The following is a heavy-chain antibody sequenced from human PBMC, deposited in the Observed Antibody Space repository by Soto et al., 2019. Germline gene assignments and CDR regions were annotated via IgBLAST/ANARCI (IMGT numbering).Heavy chain of an antibody. J-gene: IGHJ4*02. CDR3: ARHKLRGKSGWYAPFDY. D-gene: IGHD6-19*01. V-gene: IGHV4-59*01. CDR1: GGSISSYY. Sequence: SETLSLTCTVSGGSISSYYWSWIRQPPGKGLEWIGYIYYSGSTNYNPSLKSRVTISVDTSKSQFSLKLSSVTAADTAVYYCARHKLRGKSGWYAPFDYWGQG. CDR2: IYYSGST.